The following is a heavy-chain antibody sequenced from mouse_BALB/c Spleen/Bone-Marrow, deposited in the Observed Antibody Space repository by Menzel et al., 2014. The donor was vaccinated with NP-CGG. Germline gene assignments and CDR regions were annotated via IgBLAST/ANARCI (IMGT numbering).Heavy chain of an antibody. Sequence: VKLQESGAELVKPGASVKLSCKASGYTFTGYWMHWVKQRPGQGLEWIGEINPSNGRTNYNGKFKSMATLTVDKSSSTASMRLSSLTSEDSAVFYCVRLIYGSSYIVDFWGHRTSVTVSS. CDR2: INPSNGRT. V-gene: IGHV1S81*02. CDR1: GYTFTGYW. J-gene: IGHJ4*01. D-gene: IGHD1-1*01. CDR3: VRLIYGSSYIVDF.